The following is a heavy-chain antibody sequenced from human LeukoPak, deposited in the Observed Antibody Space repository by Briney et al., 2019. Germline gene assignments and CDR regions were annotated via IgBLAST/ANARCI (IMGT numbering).Heavy chain of an antibody. CDR2: FDPEDGET. J-gene: IGHJ4*02. CDR1: GYTLTELS. Sequence: ASVKVSCKVSGYTLTELSMHWVRQAPGKGLEWMGGFDPEDGETIYAQKFQGRVTMTEDTSTDTAYMEPSSLRSEDTAVYYCATGDYDSSGYSRVLGYWGQGTLVTVSS. V-gene: IGHV1-24*01. D-gene: IGHD3-22*01. CDR3: ATGDYDSSGYSRVLGY.